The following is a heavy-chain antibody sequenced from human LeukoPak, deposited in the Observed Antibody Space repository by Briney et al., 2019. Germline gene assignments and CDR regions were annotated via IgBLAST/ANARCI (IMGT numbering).Heavy chain of an antibody. CDR3: ARANRYSYGNDY. CDR2: IYHSGST. J-gene: IGHJ4*02. D-gene: IGHD5-18*01. V-gene: IGHV4-38-2*02. Sequence: SETLSLTCTVSGGSISSGYYWGWIRQPPGKGLEWIGSIYHSGSTYYNPSLKSRVTISVDTSKNQFSLKLSSVTAADTAVYYCARANRYSYGNDYWGQGTLVTVSS. CDR1: GGSISSGYY.